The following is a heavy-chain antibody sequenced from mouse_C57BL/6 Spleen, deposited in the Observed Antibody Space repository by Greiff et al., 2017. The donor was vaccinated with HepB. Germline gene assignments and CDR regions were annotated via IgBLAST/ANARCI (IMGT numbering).Heavy chain of an antibody. D-gene: IGHD2-14*01. J-gene: IGHJ4*01. CDR3: ARDRVRYYAMDY. V-gene: IGHV5-4*01. Sequence: EVQVVESGGGLVKPGGSLKLSCAASGFTFSSYAMSWVRQTPEKRLEWVATISDGGSYTYYPDNVKGRFTISRDNAKNNLYLQMSHLKSEDTAMYYCARDRVRYYAMDYWGQGTSVTVSS. CDR1: GFTFSSYA. CDR2: ISDGGSYT.